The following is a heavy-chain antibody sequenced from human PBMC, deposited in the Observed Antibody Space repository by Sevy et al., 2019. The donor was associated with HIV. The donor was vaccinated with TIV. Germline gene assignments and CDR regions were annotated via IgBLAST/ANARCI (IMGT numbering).Heavy chain of an antibody. Sequence: GGSLRLSCAASGFTFSSYWMSWVRQAPGKGLEWVANIKQVGSEKYYVDSVMGRFTISRDNAKNSLYLQMNSLIAEDTAVYYCARVLYYDFWSGYYSMGFDYWGQGTLVTVSS. D-gene: IGHD3-3*01. V-gene: IGHV3-7*01. CDR1: GFTFSSYW. J-gene: IGHJ4*02. CDR3: ARVLYYDFWSGYYSMGFDY. CDR2: IKQVGSEK.